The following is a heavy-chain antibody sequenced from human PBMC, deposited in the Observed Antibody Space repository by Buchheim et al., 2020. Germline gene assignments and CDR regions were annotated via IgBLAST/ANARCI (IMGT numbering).Heavy chain of an antibody. CDR2: IIPILGIA. D-gene: IGHD4-23*01. V-gene: IGHV1-69*08. CDR1: GGTFSSYT. CDR3: ARDRGYGGNAQMAELWYFDL. Sequence: QVQLVQSGAEVKKPGSSVKVSCKASGGTFSSYTISWVRQAPGQGLEWMGRIIPILGIANYAQKFQGRVTITADESTSTAYMELSSLRSEDTAVYYCARDRGYGGNAQMAELWYFDLWGRGTL. J-gene: IGHJ2*01.